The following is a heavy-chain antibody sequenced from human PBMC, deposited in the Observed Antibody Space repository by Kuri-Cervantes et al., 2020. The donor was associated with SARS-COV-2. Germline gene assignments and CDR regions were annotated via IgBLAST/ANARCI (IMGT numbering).Heavy chain of an antibody. CDR3: ARKISITILVRVWQYFDY. D-gene: IGHD3-3*01. V-gene: IGHV1-2*02. CDR2: INPNSGGT. J-gene: IGHJ4*02. CDR1: GYTFTGYY. Sequence: ASVKVSCKASGYTFTGYYMHWVRQAPGQGLEWMGWINPNSGGTNYAQKFQGRVTMTGDTSISTAYMELSRLRSDDTAVYYCARKISITILVRVWQYFDYWGQGTLVTVSS.